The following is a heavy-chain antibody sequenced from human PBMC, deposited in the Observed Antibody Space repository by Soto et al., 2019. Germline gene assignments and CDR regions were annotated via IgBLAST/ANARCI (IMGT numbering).Heavy chain of an antibody. CDR1: CGSISSGGYY. J-gene: IGHJ4*02. D-gene: IGHD3-10*01. CDR2: IHYSGNT. Sequence: QVQLQESGPGLVKPSQTLSLTCTVSCGSISSGGYYWSWIRQHPGKGLEWIGHIHYSGNTYYNSSLKSRLTISVDTSENQFSLRLSSVTAADTAVYYCASGQSMARGAVFDYWGQGTLVTVSS. CDR3: ASGQSMARGAVFDY. V-gene: IGHV4-31*03.